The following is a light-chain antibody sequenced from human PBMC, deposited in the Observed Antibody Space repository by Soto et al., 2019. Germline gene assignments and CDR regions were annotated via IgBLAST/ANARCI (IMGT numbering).Light chain of an antibody. V-gene: IGKV2D-29*01. J-gene: IGKJ4*01. Sequence: DIVMTQTPLSLSATPGQPASISCKSSQSLLHSDGKTYLYWYVQKPGQPPPRLMYEVSSRFSGVPDRVSGSGSGTDFTLKISRVEAGDVGVYYCNQSIQLPLTCGGGTKMEIK. CDR1: QSLLHSDGKTY. CDR3: NQSIQLPLT. CDR2: EVS.